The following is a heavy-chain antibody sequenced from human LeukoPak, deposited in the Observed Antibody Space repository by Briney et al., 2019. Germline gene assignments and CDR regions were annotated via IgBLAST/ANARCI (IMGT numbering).Heavy chain of an antibody. CDR3: ARDGWFGEPR. CDR1: GGSISGYY. V-gene: IGHV4-59*01. Sequence: SETLSLTCTVSGGSISGYYLSWIRQPPGKGLEWIGYIYYTGSTNYNPSLKSRVTILVDTSKNQFSLKLSSVTAADTAVYYCARDGWFGEPRWRQGTLVTVSS. J-gene: IGHJ1*01. D-gene: IGHD3-10*01. CDR2: IYYTGST.